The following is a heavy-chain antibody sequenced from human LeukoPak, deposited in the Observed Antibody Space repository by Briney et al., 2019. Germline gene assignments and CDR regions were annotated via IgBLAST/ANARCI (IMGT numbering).Heavy chain of an antibody. Sequence: SETLSLTCAVYGGSFSGYYWNWIRQPPGKGLEWIGEINHSGSTYHNPSLKSRVTISVDTSKNQFSLKLSSVTAADTAVYYCATTTIRLGYWGQGTLVTVSS. CDR3: ATTTIRLGY. J-gene: IGHJ4*02. CDR2: INHSGST. V-gene: IGHV4-34*01. D-gene: IGHD1-26*01. CDR1: GGSFSGYY.